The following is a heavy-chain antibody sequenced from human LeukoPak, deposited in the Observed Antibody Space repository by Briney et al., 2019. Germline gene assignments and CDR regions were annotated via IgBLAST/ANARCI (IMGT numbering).Heavy chain of an antibody. D-gene: IGHD2-21*02. Sequence: GGSLRLSCAASGFTFSTYSLNWVRQAPGKGLEWVSSISSRGSSIYYADSVKGRFTISRDNAKNSLYLQMNSLRAEDTAVYYCASRNQYCGGDCFWAFDIWGQGTMVTVSS. CDR2: ISSRGSSI. J-gene: IGHJ3*02. V-gene: IGHV3-21*01. CDR1: GFTFSTYS. CDR3: ASRNQYCGGDCFWAFDI.